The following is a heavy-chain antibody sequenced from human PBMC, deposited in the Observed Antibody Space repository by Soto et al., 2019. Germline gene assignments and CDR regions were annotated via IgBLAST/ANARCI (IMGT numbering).Heavy chain of an antibody. Sequence: GASVKVSCKASGYTFTSYDINWVLQATGQGLEWLGWMIPTSGSTGYAQKFQGRVTMTGSTSIGTAYLELSSLTSEDTAVYYCARGGYSYGYGMDVWGQGTTVTVSS. V-gene: IGHV1-8*01. CDR3: ARGGYSYGYGMDV. CDR2: MIPTSGST. CDR1: GYTFTSYD. J-gene: IGHJ6*02. D-gene: IGHD5-18*01.